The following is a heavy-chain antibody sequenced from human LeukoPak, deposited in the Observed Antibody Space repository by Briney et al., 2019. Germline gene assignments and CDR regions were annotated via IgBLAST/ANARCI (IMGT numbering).Heavy chain of an antibody. CDR2: ISAYNGNT. D-gene: IGHD3-16*01. V-gene: IGHV1-18*01. CDR1: GYTFTSYG. J-gene: IGHJ6*02. CDR3: ARDRPDYVWGSYRYYYGMDV. Sequence: ASVKVSCKASGYTFTSYGISWVRQASGQGLEWMGWISAYNGNTNYAQKLQGRVTMTTDTSTSTAYMELRSLRSDDTAVYYCARDRPDYVWGSYRYYYGMDVWGQGTTVTVSS.